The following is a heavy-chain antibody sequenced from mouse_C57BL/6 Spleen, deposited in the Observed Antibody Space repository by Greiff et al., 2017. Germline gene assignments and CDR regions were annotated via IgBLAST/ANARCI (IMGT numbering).Heavy chain of an antibody. V-gene: IGHV8-8*01. J-gene: IGHJ2*01. CDR2: IWWDDDK. Sequence: QVTLKVCGPGILQPSQTLSLTCSFSGFSLSTFGMGVGWIRQPSGKGLEWLAHIWWDDDKYYNPALKSRLTISKDTSKNQVFLKIANVDTADTATYYCARIDTDYYGSSGYFDYWGQGTTLTVSS. CDR3: ARIDTDYYGSSGYFDY. CDR1: GFSLSTFGMG. D-gene: IGHD1-1*01.